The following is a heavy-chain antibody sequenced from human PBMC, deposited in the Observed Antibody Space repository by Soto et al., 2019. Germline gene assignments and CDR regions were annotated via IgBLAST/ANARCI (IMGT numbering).Heavy chain of an antibody. CDR1: GGSVSSSSYY. D-gene: IGHD6-13*01. CDR3: ARDPVRGPGYSSSWNPYAFDI. J-gene: IGHJ3*02. CDR2: ISYSGST. Sequence: QVQLQESGPGLVKPSETLSLTCTVSGGSVSSSSYYWTWLRQPPGKGLEWIGYISYSGSTKYNPPLKSRGTLSVDTSKTQFSLNLSSVTAADTAVYYCARDPVRGPGYSSSWNPYAFDIWGQGTMVTVSS. V-gene: IGHV4-61*01.